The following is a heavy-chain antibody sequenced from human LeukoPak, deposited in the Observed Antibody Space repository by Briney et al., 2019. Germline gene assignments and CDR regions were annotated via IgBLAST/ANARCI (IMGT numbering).Heavy chain of an antibody. CDR1: GGSFSGYY. CDR3: ARKGGYYYMDV. D-gene: IGHD1-26*01. V-gene: IGHV4-34*01. Sequence: SETLSLTCAVYGGSFSGYYWSWIRQPPGKGLEWIGEINHSGSTNYNPSLKSRVTISVDTSKNQFSLKLSSVTAADTAVYYCARKGGYYYMDVWGKGTTVTVSS. CDR2: INHSGST. J-gene: IGHJ6*03.